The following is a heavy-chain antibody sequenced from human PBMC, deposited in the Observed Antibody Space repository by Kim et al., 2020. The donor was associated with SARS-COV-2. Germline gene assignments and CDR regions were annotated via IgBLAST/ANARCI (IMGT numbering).Heavy chain of an antibody. D-gene: IGHD3-10*01. Sequence: GGSLRLSCAASGFTFSSYAMHWVRQAPGKGLEWVAVISYDGSNKYYADSVKGRFTISRDNSKNTLYLQMNSLRAEDTAVYYCARAGGGLLWFGESLLCYFDYWGQGTLVTVSS. J-gene: IGHJ4*02. V-gene: IGHV3-30-3*01. CDR1: GFTFSSYA. CDR2: ISYDGSNK. CDR3: ARAGGGLLWFGESLLCYFDY.